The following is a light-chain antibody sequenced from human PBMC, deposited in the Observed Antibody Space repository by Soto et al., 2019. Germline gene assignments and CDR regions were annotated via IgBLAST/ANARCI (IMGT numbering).Light chain of an antibody. J-gene: IGKJ5*01. CDR3: QQANSFPLT. V-gene: IGKV1-12*01. CDR2: GAS. Sequence: DIQMTQSPSFVSASVGDRVTITCRASQGISRWLAWYQQRPGKAPELLIYGASRLQSGVPSRFSGSGSGTDVTLTISSLQPEDFATDYCQQANSFPLTFGQGTRLEIK. CDR1: QGISRW.